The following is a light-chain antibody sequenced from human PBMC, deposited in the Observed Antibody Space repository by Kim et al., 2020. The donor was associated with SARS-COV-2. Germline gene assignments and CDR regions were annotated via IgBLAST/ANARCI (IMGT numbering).Light chain of an antibody. CDR2: GKN. J-gene: IGLJ2*01. V-gene: IGLV3-19*01. Sequence: SSELTQGPAVSVALGQTVRITCQGDSLRSYYATWYQQRSGQAPVLVFYGKNNRPSGIPDRFSGSSSGNTASLTITGTQAADEADYYCKSRDSRGRVVFGGGTKVTVL. CDR1: SLRSYY. CDR3: KSRDSRGRVV.